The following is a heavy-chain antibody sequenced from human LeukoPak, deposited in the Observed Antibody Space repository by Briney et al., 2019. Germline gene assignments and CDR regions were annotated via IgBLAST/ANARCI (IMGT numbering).Heavy chain of an antibody. CDR3: ARHYRDGYNWAFDY. CDR2: IYNSGNT. CDR1: GYSISYAYY. D-gene: IGHD5-24*01. J-gene: IGHJ4*02. V-gene: IGHV4-38-2*02. Sequence: KPSETLSLTCTVSGYSISYAYYWGWIRQPPGKGPEWIGYIYNSGNTYYNPSLKSRVSISADTSKNQFSLKLSSVTAADTAVYYCARHYRDGYNWAFDYWGQGTLVTVSS.